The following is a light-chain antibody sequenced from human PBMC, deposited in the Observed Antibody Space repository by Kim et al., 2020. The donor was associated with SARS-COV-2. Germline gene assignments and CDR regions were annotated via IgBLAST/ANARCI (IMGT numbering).Light chain of an antibody. CDR3: QSYDTNTSV. Sequence: GKTVTISCTGSSGNIASKYVQWYQQRPGSAPTTVIYEDNQRPSGVPDRFSGSIDSSSNSASLTISGLKTEDEADYYCQSYDTNTSVFGGGTKLTVL. V-gene: IGLV6-57*02. CDR1: SGNIASKY. CDR2: EDN. J-gene: IGLJ3*02.